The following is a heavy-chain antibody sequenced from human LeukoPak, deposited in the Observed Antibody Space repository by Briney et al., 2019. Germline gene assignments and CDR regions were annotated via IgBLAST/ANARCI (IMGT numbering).Heavy chain of an antibody. V-gene: IGHV3-23*01. CDR2: ISGSGGST. D-gene: IGHD3-22*01. CDR1: GFTFSSYA. CDR3: ARDDAYYDSSGHLAGLDY. Sequence: GGSLRPSCAASGFTFSSYAMSWVRQAPGKGLEWVSAISGSGGSTYYADSVKGRFTISRDNAKSSVYLQMNSLRAEDTAVYFCARDDAYYDSSGHLAGLDYWGQGTLVTVSS. J-gene: IGHJ4*02.